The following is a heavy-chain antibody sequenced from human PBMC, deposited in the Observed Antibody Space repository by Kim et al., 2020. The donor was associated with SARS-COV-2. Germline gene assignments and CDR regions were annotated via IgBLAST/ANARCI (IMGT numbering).Heavy chain of an antibody. J-gene: IGHJ5*02. CDR3: ARSKTTVVTPVNWFDP. D-gene: IGHD4-17*01. Sequence: SGKGRFTISRDNAKNSLYLQMNSLRDEDTAVYYCARSKTTVVTPVNWFDPWGQGTLVTVSS. V-gene: IGHV3-48*02.